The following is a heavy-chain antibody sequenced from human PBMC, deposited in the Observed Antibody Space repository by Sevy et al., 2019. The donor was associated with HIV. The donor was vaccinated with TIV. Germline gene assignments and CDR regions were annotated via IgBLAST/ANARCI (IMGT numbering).Heavy chain of an antibody. CDR3: AKVLDYVWGSYRPIDY. CDR1: GFTFSSYG. CDR2: ISYDGSNK. V-gene: IGHV3-30*18. D-gene: IGHD3-16*02. Sequence: GGSLRLSCAASGFTFSSYGMHWVRQAPGKGLEWVAVISYDGSNKYYADSVKGRFTISRDNSKNTLYLQMNSLRAEDTAVYYCAKVLDYVWGSYRPIDYWGQRTLVTVSS. J-gene: IGHJ4*02.